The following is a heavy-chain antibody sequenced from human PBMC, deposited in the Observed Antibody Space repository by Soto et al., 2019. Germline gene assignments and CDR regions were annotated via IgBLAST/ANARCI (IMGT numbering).Heavy chain of an antibody. Sequence: EVQLVESGGGLVQPGGSLRLSCAASGFTFSSYAMHWVRQAPGKGLEYVSTINTNGGSTYYANSVKGRFTISRDNSKNTLYLQMGSLRAEDMAVYYWARTSQYYFDYWGQGTLVTVSS. J-gene: IGHJ4*02. CDR2: INTNGGST. CDR3: ARTSQYYFDY. V-gene: IGHV3-64*01. CDR1: GFTFSSYA.